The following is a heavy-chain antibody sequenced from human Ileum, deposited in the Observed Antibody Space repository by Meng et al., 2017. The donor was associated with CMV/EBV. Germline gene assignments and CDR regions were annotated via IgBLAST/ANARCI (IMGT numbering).Heavy chain of an antibody. CDR2: ITGNGDTT. CDR3: TRGGRLVDS. J-gene: IGHJ4*02. D-gene: IGHD6-19*01. V-gene: IGHV3-23*01. CDR1: GFTFSTYA. Sequence: GESLKISCAASGFTFSTYAMSRVRQAPGKGLEWVSAITGNGDTTFYTESVKGRFTISRDNSKSTLYLQMTSLRAEDAALYYCTRGGRLVDSWGQGTLVTVSS.